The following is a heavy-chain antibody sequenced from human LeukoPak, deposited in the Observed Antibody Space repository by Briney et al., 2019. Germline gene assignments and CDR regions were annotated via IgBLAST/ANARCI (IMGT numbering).Heavy chain of an antibody. CDR3: ARGTKYDFWSGYYTFDY. D-gene: IGHD3-3*01. J-gene: IGHJ4*02. CDR2: ISGSGGST. Sequence: PGGSLRLSCAASGFTFSNFAMTWVRQAPGKGLEWVSAISGSGGSTYYADSVKGRFTISRDNSKNTLYLQMNSLRAEDTAVYYCARGTKYDFWSGYYTFDYWGQGTLVTVSS. V-gene: IGHV3-23*01. CDR1: GFTFSNFA.